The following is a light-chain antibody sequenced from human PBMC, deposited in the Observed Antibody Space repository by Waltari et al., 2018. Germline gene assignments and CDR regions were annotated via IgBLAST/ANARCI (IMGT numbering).Light chain of an antibody. J-gene: IGKJ3*01. V-gene: IGKV1-5*01. CDR3: QQYNSYLFT. CDR2: AAS. Sequence: DIQMTQSPSTLSASVGDRVTITCRASQSISSWLAWYQQKPGKAPKRLIYAASSLESGVPSRFSGSGSGTEFTLTISSLQPDDFATYYCQQYNSYLFTFGPGTKVDIK. CDR1: QSISSW.